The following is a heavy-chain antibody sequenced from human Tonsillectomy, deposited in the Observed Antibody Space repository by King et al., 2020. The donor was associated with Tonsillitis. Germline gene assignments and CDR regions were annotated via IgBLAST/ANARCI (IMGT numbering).Heavy chain of an antibody. CDR2: INHSGST. V-gene: IGHV4-34*01. J-gene: IGHJ3*02. CDR1: GGSFSGYY. D-gene: IGHD3-22*01. CDR3: AREGGSYYYDSSGYYSDDAFDI. Sequence: VQLQQWGAGLLKPSETLSLTCAVYGGSFSGYYWSWIRQPPGKGLEWIGEINHSGSTNYNPSLKSRVTISVDTSKNQFSLKLSSVTAADTAVYYCAREGGSYYYDSSGYYSDDAFDIWGQGTMVTVSS.